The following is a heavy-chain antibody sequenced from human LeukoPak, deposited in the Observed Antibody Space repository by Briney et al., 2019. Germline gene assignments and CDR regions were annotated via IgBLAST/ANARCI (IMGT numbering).Heavy chain of an antibody. CDR2: INRSGGT. CDR3: VREAGATRFFDF. D-gene: IGHD1-26*01. V-gene: IGHV4-4*07. CDR1: GGSISNYY. J-gene: IGHJ4*02. Sequence: KPSEPLSLTCSVSGGSISNYYWSWIRQPAGKGLEWIGRINRSGGTNYPPSLKSRVTMSIDTSKNQFSLELSSVTAADTAVYYCVREAGATRFFDFWGQRTLVTVS.